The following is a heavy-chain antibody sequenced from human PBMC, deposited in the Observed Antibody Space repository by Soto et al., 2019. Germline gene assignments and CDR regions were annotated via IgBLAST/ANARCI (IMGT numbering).Heavy chain of an antibody. J-gene: IGHJ6*02. CDR3: AKDATVTTPLVFSDGMDV. CDR2: ISYDGSNK. D-gene: IGHD4-17*01. CDR1: GFTFSSYG. Sequence: GGSLRLSCAASGFTFSSYGMHWVRQAPGKGLEWVAVISYDGSNKYYADSVKGRFTISRDNSKNTLYLQMNSLRAEDTAVYYCAKDATVTTPLVFSDGMDVWGQGTTVTVSS. V-gene: IGHV3-30*18.